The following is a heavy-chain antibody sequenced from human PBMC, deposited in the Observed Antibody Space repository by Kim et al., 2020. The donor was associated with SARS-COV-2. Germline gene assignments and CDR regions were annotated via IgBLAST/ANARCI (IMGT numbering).Heavy chain of an antibody. D-gene: IGHD2-2*01. CDR2: ISYSTNT. Sequence: SETLSLSCTVSGGSFSSSNYYWGWIRQPPGKGLEWIGSISYSTNTYYNPSLKSRVTISVDTSKKQISLKLSSVTAADTAVYYCARDHGSIRWFYYWGQGTL. CDR1: GGSFSSSNYY. CDR3: ARDHGSIRWFYY. V-gene: IGHV4-39*01. J-gene: IGHJ4*02.